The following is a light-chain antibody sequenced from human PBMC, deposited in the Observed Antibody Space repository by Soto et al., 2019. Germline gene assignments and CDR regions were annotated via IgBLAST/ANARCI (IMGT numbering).Light chain of an antibody. Sequence: DIQMTQSPSSLSASVGDSVTITCRASQSISSYLNWYQQKPGKAPKLLIYAASSLQSGGPSRFSGSGSGTEFTLTISSLQPDDFATYYCQQYNSYLYTFGQGTKLEIK. CDR2: AAS. CDR3: QQYNSYLYT. CDR1: QSISSY. V-gene: IGKV1-39*01. J-gene: IGKJ2*01.